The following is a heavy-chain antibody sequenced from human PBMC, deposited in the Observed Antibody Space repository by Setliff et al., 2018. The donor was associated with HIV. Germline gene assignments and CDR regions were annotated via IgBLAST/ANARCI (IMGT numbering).Heavy chain of an antibody. Sequence: PSETLSLTCTVSGGSISSSTYYWGWIRQPPGKGLEWIGSIYYSGNTYYNPSLKSRVTISVDTSKNQFSLKLSPVTAADTAVYYCAGHVAATGGADLWGQGTLGTVSS. CDR1: GGSISSSTYY. CDR3: AGHVAATGGADL. CDR2: IYYSGNT. V-gene: IGHV4-39*01. J-gene: IGHJ5*02. D-gene: IGHD6-13*01.